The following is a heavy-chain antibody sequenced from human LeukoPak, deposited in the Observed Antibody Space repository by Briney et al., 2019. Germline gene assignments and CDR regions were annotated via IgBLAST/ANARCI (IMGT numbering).Heavy chain of an antibody. CDR3: AMHSWSFHDAFDI. CDR2: ISGPGGST. J-gene: IGHJ3*02. V-gene: IGHV3-23*01. CDR1: GFTFINYA. Sequence: AGGSLRLSCAASGFTFINYAMSWVRQAPGKGLEWVSGISGPGGSTYYADSVKGRFTISRDNSKNTLYLQMKSLRAADTAVYYCAMHSWSFHDAFDIWGQGTMVTVSS. D-gene: IGHD1-26*01.